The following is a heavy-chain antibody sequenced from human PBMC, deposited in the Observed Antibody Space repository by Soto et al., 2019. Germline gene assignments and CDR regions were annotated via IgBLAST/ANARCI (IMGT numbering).Heavy chain of an antibody. Sequence: GGALRLSCAASGVTFSNYSMHLVRQAPGKGLEWVSYISSSSSTIYYADSVKGRFTISRDNAKNSLYLQMNSLRAEDTAVYYCAREYCSSTSCLNWFDPWGQGTLVTVPS. CDR3: AREYCSSTSCLNWFDP. J-gene: IGHJ5*02. V-gene: IGHV3-48*01. D-gene: IGHD2-2*01. CDR1: GVTFSNYS. CDR2: ISSSSSTI.